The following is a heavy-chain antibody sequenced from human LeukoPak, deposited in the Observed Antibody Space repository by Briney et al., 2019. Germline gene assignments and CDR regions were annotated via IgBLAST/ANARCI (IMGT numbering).Heavy chain of an antibody. V-gene: IGHV4-34*01. CDR3: ARVKIWGRYRYDY. D-gene: IGHD3-16*02. CDR2: INHSGST. J-gene: IGHJ4*02. Sequence: PSETLSLTCAVYGGSFSGYYWSWIRQPPGKGLEWIGEINHSGSTNYNPSLKSRVTISVDTSKNQFSLKLSSVTAADTAVYYCARVKIWGRYRYDYWGQGPLVTVSS. CDR1: GGSFSGYY.